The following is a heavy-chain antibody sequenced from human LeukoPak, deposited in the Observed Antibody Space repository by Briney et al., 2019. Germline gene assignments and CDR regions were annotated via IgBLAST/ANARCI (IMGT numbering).Heavy chain of an antibody. D-gene: IGHD1-26*01. CDR2: INSDGSST. J-gene: IGHJ6*02. CDR3: ARVRSGSSAGNYGMDV. Sequence: PGGSLRLSCAASGFTFSTYWMHWVRHPPGKGLVWVSRINSDGSSTTYADSVKGRFTISRDIAKNTLYLQMKSLRAEDTAVYYCARVRSGSSAGNYGMDVWGQGTTVTVSS. CDR1: GFTFSTYW. V-gene: IGHV3-74*01.